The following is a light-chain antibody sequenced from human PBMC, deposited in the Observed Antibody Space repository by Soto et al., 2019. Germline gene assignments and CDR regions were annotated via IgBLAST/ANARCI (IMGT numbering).Light chain of an antibody. CDR2: EVS. CDR3: SSYTSSDTLVV. CDR1: SSDVGDYNY. Sequence: QSVLTQPASVSGSPGQSITISCAGTSSDVGDYNYVSWYQQHPGKAPKLMIYEVSHRPSGVSNRFSGSKSGNTASLTISGLQAEDEADYYCSSYTSSDTLVVFGGGTQLTVL. V-gene: IGLV2-14*01. J-gene: IGLJ7*01.